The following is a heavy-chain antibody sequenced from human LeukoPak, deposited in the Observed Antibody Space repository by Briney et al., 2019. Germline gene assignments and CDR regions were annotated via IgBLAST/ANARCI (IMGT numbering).Heavy chain of an antibody. CDR1: GYTFTSYG. CDR3: ARDRYYGSGSFFSPGHNFDY. V-gene: IGHV1-18*01. D-gene: IGHD3-10*01. CDR2: ISAYNGNT. Sequence: ASVKVSCKASGYTFTSYGISWVRQAPGQGLEWMGWISAYNGNTNYAQKLQGRVTMTTDTSTSTAYMELRSLRSDDTAVYYCARDRYYGSGSFFSPGHNFDYWGQGTLVTVSS. J-gene: IGHJ4*02.